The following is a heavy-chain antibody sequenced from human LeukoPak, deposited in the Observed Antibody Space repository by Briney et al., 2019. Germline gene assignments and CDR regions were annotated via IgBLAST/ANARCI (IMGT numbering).Heavy chain of an antibody. Sequence: SETLSLTCAVSGGSISSGGYSWSWIRQPPGKDLEWIGYIYHSGSTYYNPSLKSRVTISVDRPNNQFSLKLSSVTAADTAVYYCARTTYDSSGSGASDIWGQGTMVAVSS. CDR3: ARTTYDSSGSGASDI. J-gene: IGHJ3*02. CDR1: GGSISSGGYS. D-gene: IGHD3-22*01. V-gene: IGHV4-30-2*01. CDR2: IYHSGST.